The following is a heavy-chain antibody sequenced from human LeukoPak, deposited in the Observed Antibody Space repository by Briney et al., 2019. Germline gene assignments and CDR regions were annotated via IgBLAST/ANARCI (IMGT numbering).Heavy chain of an antibody. Sequence: SETLSLTCTVSGGSISGTSYYWGWIRQPPGKGLEWIGSLYYSGSTRYTPSLKSRVTMSVDTSKNQFSLNLSSVTAADTAVYYCARHYYDSTGYYYFDYWGQGTLVTVSS. D-gene: IGHD3-22*01. CDR3: ARHYYDSTGYYYFDY. CDR2: LYYSGST. V-gene: IGHV4-39*01. J-gene: IGHJ4*02. CDR1: GGSISGTSYY.